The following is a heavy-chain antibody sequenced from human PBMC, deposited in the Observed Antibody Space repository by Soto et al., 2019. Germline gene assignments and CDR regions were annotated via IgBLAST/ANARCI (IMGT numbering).Heavy chain of an antibody. V-gene: IGHV4-59*01. D-gene: IGHD3-10*01. CDR2: IDNSGST. CDR3: ARRWSGTDY. J-gene: IGHJ4*01. CDR1: GGSITSYY. Sequence: QVQLQESGPGLVKPSETLSLTCTVSGGSITSYYWSWIRQPPGKGLEWIGYIDNSGSTSYNPSLQSRVTISADVSKNQFSLDLRSVTAADTAVYYCARRWSGTDYWGHGTLVTGSS.